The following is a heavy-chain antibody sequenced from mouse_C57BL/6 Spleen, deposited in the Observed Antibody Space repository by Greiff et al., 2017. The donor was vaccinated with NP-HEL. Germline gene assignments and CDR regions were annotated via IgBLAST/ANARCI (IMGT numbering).Heavy chain of an antibody. V-gene: IGHV3-6*01. CDR2: ISYDGSN. Sequence: DVKLQESGPGLVKPSQSLSLTCSVTGYSIPSGYYWNWIRQFPGHNLEWMGYISYDGSNNYHPSLQNRISITRDTSKNQFFQKLNSVTTEDTATYYCARVGYYYAMDYWGQGTSVTVSS. CDR3: ARVGYYYAMDY. J-gene: IGHJ4*01. CDR1: GYSIPSGYY. D-gene: IGHD4-1*01.